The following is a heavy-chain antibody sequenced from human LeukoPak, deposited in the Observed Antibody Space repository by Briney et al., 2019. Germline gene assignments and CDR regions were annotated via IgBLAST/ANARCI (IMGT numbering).Heavy chain of an antibody. D-gene: IGHD6-19*01. V-gene: IGHV3-23*01. CDR3: AKVGSSGWYYDC. CDR1: GLALSNSA. CDR2: LSGIGGGT. J-gene: IGHJ4*02. Sequence: GGSLRLSCAASGLALSNSAMSWFRQAPGKGLGWVSGLSGIGGGTYFADSVKGRFTFSRDNSKTTLFLQMTSLRAEDTAVISCAKVGSSGWYYDCWGQGTLVTASS.